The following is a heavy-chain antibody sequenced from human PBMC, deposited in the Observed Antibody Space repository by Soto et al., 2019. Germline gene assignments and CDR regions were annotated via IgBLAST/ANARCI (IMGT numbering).Heavy chain of an antibody. V-gene: IGHV3-15*05. CDR3: ARILQYFGAPRAYFDL. J-gene: IGHJ2*01. Sequence: PGGSLRLSCAASGFTFSSYWMSWVRQAPGKGLEWVGRIKSKADGGTADYAAPLKGRVTISRDDSTNTLDLQMNNLKTEDTGVYFCARILQYFGAPRAYFDLWGRGSLVTVSS. CDR2: IKSKADGGTA. CDR1: GFTFSSYW. D-gene: IGHD3-10*01.